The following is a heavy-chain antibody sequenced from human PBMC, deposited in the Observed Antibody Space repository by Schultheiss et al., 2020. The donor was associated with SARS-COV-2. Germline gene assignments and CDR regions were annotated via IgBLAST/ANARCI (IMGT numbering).Heavy chain of an antibody. J-gene: IGHJ3*02. CDR3: ARQTYYYDSSGYPDAFDI. Sequence: GGSLRLSCAASGFTFSSYAMSWVRQAPGKGLEWVANIKQDGSEKYYVDSVKGRFTVSRDNAKNSLYLQMNSLRAEDTAVYYCARQTYYYDSSGYPDAFDIWGQGTMVTVSS. CDR1: GFTFSSYA. V-gene: IGHV3-7*01. CDR2: IKQDGSEK. D-gene: IGHD3-22*01.